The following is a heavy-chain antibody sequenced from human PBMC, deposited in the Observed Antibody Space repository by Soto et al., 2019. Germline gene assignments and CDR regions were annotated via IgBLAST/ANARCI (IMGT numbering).Heavy chain of an antibody. V-gene: IGHV1-69*13. D-gene: IGHD2-2*01. CDR2: IIPIFGTA. CDR1: GGTFSSYA. Sequence: SVKVSCKASGGTFSSYASSGVRQAPGRGLEWMGGIIPIFGTANYAQKFQGRVTTTADESTSTAYMELSSLRSEDTPVYYCAVLGYCSSTSCPNLEYYYYGMDVWGQGITVSVSS. J-gene: IGHJ6*02. CDR3: AVLGYCSSTSCPNLEYYYYGMDV.